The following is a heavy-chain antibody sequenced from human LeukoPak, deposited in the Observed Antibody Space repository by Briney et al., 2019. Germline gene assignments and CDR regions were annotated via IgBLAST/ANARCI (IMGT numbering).Heavy chain of an antibody. CDR1: GDSIRSSSYH. Sequence: ETLSLTCTVSGDSIRSSSYHWGWVRHVPGRGLECVSDIYRDGSTYYADSVKGRFTISRDNTRNTVYLQMNNLSAEDTAVYYCATRPGMGINYFDLWGRGTLVTVSS. V-gene: IGHV3-53*01. CDR2: IYRDGST. J-gene: IGHJ2*01. CDR3: ATRPGMGINYFDL. D-gene: IGHD1-1*01.